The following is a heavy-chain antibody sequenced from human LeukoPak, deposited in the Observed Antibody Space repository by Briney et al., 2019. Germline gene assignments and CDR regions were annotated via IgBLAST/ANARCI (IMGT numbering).Heavy chain of an antibody. CDR2: INPNSGGT. Sequence: GASVKVSCKASGYTFTGYYMYWVRQAPGQGLEWMGWINPNSGGTNYAQKFQGRVTMTRDTSISTAYMELSRLRSDDTAVYYCARDHSSYSSSSYYYYMDVWGKGTTVTVSS. CDR3: ARDHSSYSSSSYYYYMDV. D-gene: IGHD2-15*01. CDR1: GYTFTGYY. J-gene: IGHJ6*03. V-gene: IGHV1-2*02.